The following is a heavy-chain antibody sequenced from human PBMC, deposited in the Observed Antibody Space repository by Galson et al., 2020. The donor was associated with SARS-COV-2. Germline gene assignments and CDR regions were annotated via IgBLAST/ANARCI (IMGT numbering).Heavy chain of an antibody. CDR1: GGTFSSYA. CDR3: AITGWRTVATNFGYYYGMDV. CDR2: IIPIFGTA. J-gene: IGHJ6*02. Sequence: SVKVSCKASGGTFSSYAISWVRQAPGQGLEWMGGIIPIFGTANYAQKFQGRVTITADESTSTAYMELSSLRSEDTAVYYCAITGWRTVATNFGYYYGMDVWGQGTTVTVSS. D-gene: IGHD5-12*01. V-gene: IGHV1-69*13.